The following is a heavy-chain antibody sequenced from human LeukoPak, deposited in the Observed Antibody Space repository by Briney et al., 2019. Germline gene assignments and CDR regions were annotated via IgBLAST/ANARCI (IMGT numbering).Heavy chain of an antibody. V-gene: IGHV3-33*01. Sequence: GGSLRLSCAASGFTFSNYGMHWVRQAPGRGLEWVAAVLYYGSITYYADSVKGRFTISRDNSKNTLYLQMNSLRAEDTAVYYCAREKAAAGDYWGQGTLVTVS. J-gene: IGHJ4*02. D-gene: IGHD6-13*01. CDR1: GFTFSNYG. CDR3: AREKAAAGDY. CDR2: VLYYGSIT.